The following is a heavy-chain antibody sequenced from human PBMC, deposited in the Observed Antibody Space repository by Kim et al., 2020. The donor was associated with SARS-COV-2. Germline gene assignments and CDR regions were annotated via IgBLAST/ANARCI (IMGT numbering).Heavy chain of an antibody. V-gene: IGHV3-43*01. D-gene: IGHD6-6*01. CDR3: AKDGRYSSSSRPGWFDP. J-gene: IGHJ5*02. Sequence: VKGRFTISRDNSKNSLYLQMNSLRTEDTALYYCAKDGRYSSSSRPGWFDPWGQGTLVTVSS.